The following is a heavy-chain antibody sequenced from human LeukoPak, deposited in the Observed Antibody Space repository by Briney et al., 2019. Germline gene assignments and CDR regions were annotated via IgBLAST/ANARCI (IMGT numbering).Heavy chain of an antibody. CDR3: ARGTGERETYFDY. J-gene: IGHJ4*02. D-gene: IGHD1-1*01. V-gene: IGHV1-2*02. CDR1: RYTFTGYY. CDR2: INPNSGGT. Sequence: ASVKVSCKASRYTFTGYYMHWVRQAPGQGLEWMGWINPNSGGTNYAQKFQGRVTMTRDTSISTAYMELSRLRSDDTAVYYCARGTGERETYFDYWGQGTLVTVSS.